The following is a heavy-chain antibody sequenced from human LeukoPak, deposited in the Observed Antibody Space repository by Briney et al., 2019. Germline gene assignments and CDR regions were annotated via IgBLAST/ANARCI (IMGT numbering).Heavy chain of an antibody. CDR3: AKGHRYCTSGNCNSAIDY. CDR2: IGGGGENT. Sequence: GGSLRLSCAASGFTFNSYALSWVRQAPGKGLEWVSTIGGGGENTYYADSVKGRFTISRDNSKNTLYLQMSSLGAEDTAVYYCAKGHRYCTSGNCNSAIDYWGQGTLVTVSS. CDR1: GFTFNSYA. J-gene: IGHJ4*02. V-gene: IGHV3-23*01. D-gene: IGHD2-15*01.